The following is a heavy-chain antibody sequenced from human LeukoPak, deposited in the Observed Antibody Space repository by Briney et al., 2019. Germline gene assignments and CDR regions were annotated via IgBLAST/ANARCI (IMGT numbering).Heavy chain of an antibody. D-gene: IGHD3-10*01. CDR3: SRDYGSGSIGWFDR. J-gene: IGHJ5*02. CDR2: IIPIFGTA. V-gene: IGHV1-69*13. CDR1: GGTFSSYA. Sequence: SAKVSCKASGGTFSSYALSWGRQAPGQGVEWRGGIIPIFGTANYAQKFQGRVTNTADESTITAYKELSSLRTEETSVYYCSRDYGSGSIGWFDRWGQGTLVTVSS.